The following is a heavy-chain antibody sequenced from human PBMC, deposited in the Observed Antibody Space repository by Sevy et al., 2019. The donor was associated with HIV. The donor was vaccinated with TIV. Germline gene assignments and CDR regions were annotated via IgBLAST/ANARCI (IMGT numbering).Heavy chain of an antibody. CDR3: ARRARGTLPYYYYYGLNI. Sequence: GESLKISCQGSGYKFTDYWIAWVRQMPGKGLEWMGIIYPGDSDTRYSPSLQGQVTISVDKSISTAYLEWSSLKASDTAIYYCARRARGTLPYYYYYGLNIWGQGTTVTVSS. CDR2: IYPGDSDT. J-gene: IGHJ6*02. D-gene: IGHD3-16*01. V-gene: IGHV5-51*01. CDR1: GYKFTDYW.